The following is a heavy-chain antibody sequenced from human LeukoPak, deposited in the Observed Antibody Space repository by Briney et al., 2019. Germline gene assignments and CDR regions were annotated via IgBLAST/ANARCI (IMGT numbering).Heavy chain of an antibody. Sequence: GRSLRLSCAASGFTFSSYGMHWVCQGPGKGLERVAVISYDGSNKYYADSVKGRFTISRDNSKNTPHLQMNSLRAEDTAVYYCAKDRYGSGKNWFDPWGQGTLVTVSS. V-gene: IGHV3-30*18. CDR3: AKDRYGSGKNWFDP. CDR1: GFTFSSYG. D-gene: IGHD3-10*01. CDR2: ISYDGSNK. J-gene: IGHJ5*02.